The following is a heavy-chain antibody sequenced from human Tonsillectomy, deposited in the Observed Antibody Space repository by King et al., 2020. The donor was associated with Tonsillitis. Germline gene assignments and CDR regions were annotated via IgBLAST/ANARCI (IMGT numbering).Heavy chain of an antibody. J-gene: IGHJ3*02. D-gene: IGHD3-22*01. CDR3: ARSPEDYDSSGYYYVGGAFDI. CDR2: IYHSGST. Sequence: QLQESVPGLVKPSGTLSLTCAVSGGSISSNNWWSWVRQSPGKGLEWIGEIYHSGSTNYNPSLKSRVTISIDKSKNQFSLRLSSVTAADTAVYYCARSPEDYDSSGYYYVGGAFDIWGQGTMVTVSS. V-gene: IGHV4-4*02. CDR1: GGSISSNNW.